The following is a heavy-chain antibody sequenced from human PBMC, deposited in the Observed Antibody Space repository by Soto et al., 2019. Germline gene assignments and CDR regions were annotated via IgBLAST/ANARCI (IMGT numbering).Heavy chain of an antibody. Sequence: GESLKISCKGSGYSFSTSWIGWVRQTPGKGLEWVGSIYAGDSKTRYSPPFQGQVTISADKFITTAYLQWSSLEASDSAMYYCATWRSSSWFDYWGRGTLVTVSS. CDR3: ATWRSSSWFDY. V-gene: IGHV5-51*01. J-gene: IGHJ4*02. CDR2: IYAGDSKT. CDR1: GYSFSTSW. D-gene: IGHD6-13*01.